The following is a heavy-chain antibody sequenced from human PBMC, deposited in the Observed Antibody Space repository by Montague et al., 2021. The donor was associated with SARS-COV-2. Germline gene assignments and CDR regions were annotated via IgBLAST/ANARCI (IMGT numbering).Heavy chain of an antibody. D-gene: IGHD2-15*01. Sequence: SETLSLTCTVSGGSINSFYWSWVRQSPGRGLEWVGQISHGGGTNYNPSLKSRVTISVDTSKNQVSLKLSSVTAADTAVYYCASHCGGGRCYFGMDVWGQGTTVTVSS. V-gene: IGHV4-34*01. CDR2: ISHGGGT. CDR1: GGSINSFY. CDR3: ASHCGGGRCYFGMDV. J-gene: IGHJ6*02.